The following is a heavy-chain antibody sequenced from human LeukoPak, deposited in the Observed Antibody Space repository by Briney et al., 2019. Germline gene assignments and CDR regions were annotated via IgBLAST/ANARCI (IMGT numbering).Heavy chain of an antibody. D-gene: IGHD6-19*01. J-gene: IGHJ5*02. CDR3: ARDPGSFLSSSGWLNWFDP. V-gene: IGHV1-18*01. Sequence: GASVKVSCKASGYTFTIFGISWVRQAPGQGLEWMGWISAYNGNTNYAHNLQGRVTMTTDTSTSTAYMELRSLRSDDTAVYYCARDPGSFLSSSGWLNWFDPWGQGTLVTVSS. CDR1: GYTFTIFG. CDR2: ISAYNGNT.